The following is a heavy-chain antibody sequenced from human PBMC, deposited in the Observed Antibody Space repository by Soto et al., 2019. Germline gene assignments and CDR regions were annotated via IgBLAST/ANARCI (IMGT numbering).Heavy chain of an antibody. J-gene: IGHJ4*02. Sequence: SVKVSCKASGGTFSSYAISWVRQAPGQGLEWMGGIIPVFGTGIYAQKFQGRVTITADKSTDTAYMELSSLRSEDTAVYFCARVGGTGGYTYGLDYWGQGTLVTFSS. D-gene: IGHD5-18*01. V-gene: IGHV1-69*06. CDR1: GGTFSSYA. CDR3: ARVGGTGGYTYGLDY. CDR2: IIPVFGTG.